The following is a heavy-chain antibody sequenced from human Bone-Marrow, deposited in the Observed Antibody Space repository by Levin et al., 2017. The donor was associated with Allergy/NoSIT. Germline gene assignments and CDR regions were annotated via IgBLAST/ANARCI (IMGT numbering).Heavy chain of an antibody. CDR2: FDPEDGET. CDR1: GYTLTELS. J-gene: IGHJ4*02. V-gene: IGHV1-24*01. CDR3: ATERLTIHHWGRKKWDHAPMFDY. D-gene: IGHD1-26*01. Sequence: ASVKVSCKVSGYTLTELSMHWVRQAPGKGLEWMGGFDPEDGETIYAQKFQGRVTMTEDTSTDTAYMELSSLRSEDTAVYYCATERLTIHHWGRKKWDHAPMFDYWGQGTLVTVSS.